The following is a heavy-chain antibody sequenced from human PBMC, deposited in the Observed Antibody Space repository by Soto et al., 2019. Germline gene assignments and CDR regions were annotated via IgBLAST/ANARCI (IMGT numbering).Heavy chain of an antibody. CDR3: ARGLAVAYSPALL. CDR2: INPGGGST. V-gene: IGHV1-46*01. Sequence: QVQLVQSGAEVKKPGASVRVSCKASGYTFTTYYMHWVRQAPGQGLGWIGIINPGGGSTSYAQKLHGRVTMTRDTSTSTVYMELSSLRSEDTAVYYCARGLAVAYSPALLWGQGTLVTVSS. D-gene: IGHD6-19*01. J-gene: IGHJ4*02. CDR1: GYTFTTYY.